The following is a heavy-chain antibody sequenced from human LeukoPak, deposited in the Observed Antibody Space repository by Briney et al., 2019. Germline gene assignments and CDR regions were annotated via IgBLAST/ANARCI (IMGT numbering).Heavy chain of an antibody. CDR3: ARNAYCDSTNCYAWFDP. CDR2: IVPHSGGT. D-gene: IGHD2-2*01. Sequence: LVASVTVSCTASGYTFTDYYIHWVRQAPGQGLEWMGWIVPHSGGTNYAQNYQGRITMTRDTSISTAYMELSSLRSDDTAVYYCARNAYCDSTNCYAWFDPWGQGTLVTVSS. V-gene: IGHV1-2*03. J-gene: IGHJ5*02. CDR1: GYTFTDYY.